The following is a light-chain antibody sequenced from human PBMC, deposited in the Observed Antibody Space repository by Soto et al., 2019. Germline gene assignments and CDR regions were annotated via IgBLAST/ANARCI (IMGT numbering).Light chain of an antibody. CDR1: SSDVGGYNY. Sequence: QSALTQPRSVSGSPGQSVTISCTGTSSDVGGYNYVSWYQQHPGKAPKLMIYDVSTRPSGVPDRFSGSKSGNTASLTVSGLQAEDEADYYCCSYAGSYTFVFAGGTQLTVL. J-gene: IGLJ2*01. V-gene: IGLV2-11*01. CDR2: DVS. CDR3: CSYAGSYTFV.